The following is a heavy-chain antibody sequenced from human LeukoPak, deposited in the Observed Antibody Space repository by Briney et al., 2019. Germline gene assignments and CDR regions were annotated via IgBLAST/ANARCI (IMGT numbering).Heavy chain of an antibody. J-gene: IGHJ5*02. Sequence: SETLSLTCAVYGGSFSGYYWSWIRQPPGKGLEWIGEINHSGSTNYNPSLKSRVTISVDTSKNQFSLKLSSVTAADTAVYYCARGLIPFRRSGGWFDPWGQGTLVTVSS. CDR1: GGSFSGYY. CDR3: ARGLIPFRRSGGWFDP. CDR2: INHSGST. D-gene: IGHD3-3*01. V-gene: IGHV4-34*01.